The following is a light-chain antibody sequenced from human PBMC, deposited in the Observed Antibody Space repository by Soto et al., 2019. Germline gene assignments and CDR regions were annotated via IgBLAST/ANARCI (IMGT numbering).Light chain of an antibody. Sequence: DSQRTQSPSSLSSSVGDRVTITCRASQSISSYLNWYQQKPGKAPKLLIYAASSLQSGVPSRFSGSGSGTDFTLTISSLQPEDFATYYCQQSYSTPLTFGGGTKVDI. CDR1: QSISSY. CDR3: QQSYSTPLT. CDR2: AAS. J-gene: IGKJ4*01. V-gene: IGKV1-39*01.